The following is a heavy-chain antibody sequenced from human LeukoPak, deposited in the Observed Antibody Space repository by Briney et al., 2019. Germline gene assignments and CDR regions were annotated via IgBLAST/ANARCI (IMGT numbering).Heavy chain of an antibody. CDR1: GFTFDDYA. CDR3: AKDKFDGSGSYYFDY. CDR2: ISWDGGRT. J-gene: IGHJ4*02. D-gene: IGHD3-10*01. Sequence: GGSLRLSCAASGFTFDDYAMHWVRHAPGKGLEWVSLISWDGGRTYYADSVEGRFTISRDNSKNSLYLQMSSLRAEDTALYYCAKDKFDGSGSYYFDYWGQGTLVTVSS. V-gene: IGHV3-43D*03.